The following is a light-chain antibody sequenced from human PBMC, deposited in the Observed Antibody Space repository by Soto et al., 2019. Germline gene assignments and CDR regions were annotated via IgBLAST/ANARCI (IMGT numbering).Light chain of an antibody. CDR3: QHYANWPLT. CDR1: QSVGSSY. Sequence: EIVLTQSPGTLYLSPGERASLSCRASQSVGSSYLAWYQQNPGRAPRLLIYGASRRATGIPDRFSGSGSGTEFTLTISRLEPEDFAVYYCQHYANWPLTFGGGTKV. CDR2: GAS. V-gene: IGKV3-20*01. J-gene: IGKJ4*01.